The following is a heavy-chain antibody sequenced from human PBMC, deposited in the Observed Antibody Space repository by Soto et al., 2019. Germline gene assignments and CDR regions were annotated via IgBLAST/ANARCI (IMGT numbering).Heavy chain of an antibody. V-gene: IGHV3-30*03. CDR3: ALLMVGQNYYHYGMDV. J-gene: IGHJ6*02. Sequence: GGSLRLSCAASGFTFSSYGMHWVRQAPGKGLEGVAGISYDGSNKYYADSVKGRFTISRDNSKNTLYLQMNSLRAEDTAVYYCALLMVGQNYYHYGMDVWGQGTTVTVSS. D-gene: IGHD2-8*01. CDR1: GFTFSSYG. CDR2: ISYDGSNK.